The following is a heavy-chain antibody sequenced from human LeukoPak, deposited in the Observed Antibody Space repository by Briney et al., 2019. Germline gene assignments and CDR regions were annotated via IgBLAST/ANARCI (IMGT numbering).Heavy chain of an antibody. Sequence: ASVKVSCKASGYTFTGYYMHWVRQAPGQGLEWMGWINPNSGGTNYAQKFQGRVTMTRDTSISTAYMELSSLRAEDTAVYYCAKLGYCSSTSCIPYYYYYYGMDVWGQGTTVTVSS. CDR2: INPNSGGT. J-gene: IGHJ6*02. CDR3: AKLGYCSSTSCIPYYYYYYGMDV. CDR1: GYTFTGYY. D-gene: IGHD2-2*01. V-gene: IGHV1-2*02.